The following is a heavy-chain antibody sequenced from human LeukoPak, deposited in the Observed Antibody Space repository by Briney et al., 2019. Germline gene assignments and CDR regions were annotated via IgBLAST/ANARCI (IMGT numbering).Heavy chain of an antibody. CDR3: AKDRLPYSSGWYIDAYDI. J-gene: IGHJ3*02. Sequence: GRSLWLSCAASGFTFADYVMRWVRHAPGKGLEWVSGINQNSGSIGYADSVKGRFTISRYNAKNSLYLQMSSLRAEDTAVYYCAKDRLPYSSGWYIDAYDIWGQGTMVTVSS. V-gene: IGHV3-9*01. CDR1: GFTFADYV. D-gene: IGHD6-19*01. CDR2: INQNSGSI.